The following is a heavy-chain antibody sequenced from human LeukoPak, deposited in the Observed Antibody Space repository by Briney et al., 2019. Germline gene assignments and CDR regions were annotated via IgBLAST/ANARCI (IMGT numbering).Heavy chain of an antibody. V-gene: IGHV3-23*01. CDR3: AKDYGGNSGSDAFDI. D-gene: IGHD4-23*01. Sequence: GGSLILSCAASGFTFSSYAMSWVRQAPGKGLEWVSAISGSGGSTYYADSVKGRFTISRDNSKNTLYLQMNSLRAEDTAVYYCAKDYGGNSGSDAFDIWGQGTRVTVSS. CDR1: GFTFSSYA. CDR2: ISGSGGST. J-gene: IGHJ3*02.